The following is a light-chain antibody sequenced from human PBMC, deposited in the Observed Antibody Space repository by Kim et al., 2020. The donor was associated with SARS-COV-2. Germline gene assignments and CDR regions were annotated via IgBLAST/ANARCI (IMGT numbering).Light chain of an antibody. Sequence: EIVLTQSPGTLSLSPGERVTLSCRASQSVNREYLAWYQQKPGQAPRLLIYRASSRATGIPDRFSGSGSGTDFTLTISRLEAEDLAVYYCQHYGSSLYTFGQGTKLEI. CDR3: QHYGSSLYT. J-gene: IGKJ2*01. CDR1: QSVNREY. V-gene: IGKV3-20*01. CDR2: RAS.